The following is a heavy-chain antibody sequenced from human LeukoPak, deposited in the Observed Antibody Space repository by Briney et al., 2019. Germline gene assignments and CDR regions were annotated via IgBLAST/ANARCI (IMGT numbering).Heavy chain of an antibody. V-gene: IGHV3-21*01. Sequence: GGSLRLSCAASGFTFSSYSMNWVRQAPGKGLEWVSSISSSSSYIYYADSVKGRFTISRDNAKNSLYLQMNSLRAEDTAVYYCARVGWELAYFDYGGQGTLVTVSS. CDR2: ISSSSSYI. J-gene: IGHJ4*02. D-gene: IGHD1-26*01. CDR3: ARVGWELAYFDY. CDR1: GFTFSSYS.